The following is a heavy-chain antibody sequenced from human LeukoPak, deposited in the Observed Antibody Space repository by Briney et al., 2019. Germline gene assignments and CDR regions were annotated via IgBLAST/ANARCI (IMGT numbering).Heavy chain of an antibody. CDR3: YVRGLGYCSGGSCYPPVEYYMDV. D-gene: IGHD2-15*01. V-gene: IGHV1-8*03. CDR1: GYTFTSYD. CDR2: MNPNSGNT. Sequence: GASVKVSCKASGYTFTSYDINWVRQATGQGLEWMGWMNPNSGNTGYAQKFQGRVTITRNTSISTAYMELSSLRSEDTAVYYCYVRGLGYCSGGSCYPPVEYYMDVWGKGTTVTVSS. J-gene: IGHJ6*03.